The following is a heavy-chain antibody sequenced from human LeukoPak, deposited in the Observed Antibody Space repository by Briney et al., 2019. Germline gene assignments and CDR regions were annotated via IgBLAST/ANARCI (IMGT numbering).Heavy chain of an antibody. J-gene: IGHJ4*02. Sequence: PSETLSLTCTVSGGSISSSSYWGWIRQPPGKGLEWIGSIYYSGSTYYNPSLKSRVTISVDTSKNQFSLKLSSVTAADTAVYYCARQDSRAIVVVAGHFDYWGQGTLVTVSS. D-gene: IGHD2-15*01. CDR1: GGSISSSSY. CDR3: ARQDSRAIVVVAGHFDY. V-gene: IGHV4-39*01. CDR2: IYYSGST.